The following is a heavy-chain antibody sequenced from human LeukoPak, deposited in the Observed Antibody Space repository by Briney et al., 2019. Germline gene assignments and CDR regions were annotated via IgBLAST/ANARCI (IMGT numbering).Heavy chain of an antibody. CDR3: ASGPATSLLWER. D-gene: IGHD3-10*01. CDR2: IYTSGST. CDR1: GGSISSYY. V-gene: IGHV4-4*07. J-gene: IGHJ4*02. Sequence: PSETLSLTCTVSGGSISSYYWSWIRQPAGKGLERIGRIYTSGSTNHNPSLKSRVTMSVDTSKNQFSLKLSSVTAADTAVYYCASGPATSLLWERWGQGTLVTVSS.